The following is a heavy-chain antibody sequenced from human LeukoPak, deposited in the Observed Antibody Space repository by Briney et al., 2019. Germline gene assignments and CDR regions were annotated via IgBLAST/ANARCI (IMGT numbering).Heavy chain of an antibody. Sequence: PGESLKISCKDSGYSFTSYWIGWVRQMPGKGLEWMGIIYPGDSDTRYSPSFQGQVTISADKSISTAYLQWSSLKASDTAMYYCARRPAYCGGDCYSWLDPWGQGTLVTVSS. CDR3: ARRPAYCGGDCYSWLDP. D-gene: IGHD2-21*02. CDR1: GYSFTSYW. V-gene: IGHV5-51*01. J-gene: IGHJ5*02. CDR2: IYPGDSDT.